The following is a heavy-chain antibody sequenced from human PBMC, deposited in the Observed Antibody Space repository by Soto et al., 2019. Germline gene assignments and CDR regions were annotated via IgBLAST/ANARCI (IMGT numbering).Heavy chain of an antibody. V-gene: IGHV3-49*04. D-gene: IGHD3-22*01. CDR2: IRSKPHGGTR. CDR1: GFNFGEYA. Sequence: EVQLVESGGNLVQPGRSLRLSCTASGFNFGEYARSWVRQAPGKGLEWVGFIRSKPHGGTREYAASVKGRFTISRDDSKSIGYLQMTSLRTDDTAVYYCTSTPDDTSGYFAFDIWGQGTMVTVSS. CDR3: TSTPDDTSGYFAFDI. J-gene: IGHJ3*02.